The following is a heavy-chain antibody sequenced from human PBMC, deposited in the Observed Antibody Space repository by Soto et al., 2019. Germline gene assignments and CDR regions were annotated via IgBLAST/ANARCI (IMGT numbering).Heavy chain of an antibody. Sequence: ASVKVSCKASGGTFSGYAMSWVRQAPGQGLEWMGEIIPMFGSPNYAQRFQGRVTITADESTNTAYMELSSLTSDDTAVYYCARLVRRVGRGLDVWGQGTTVTVSS. V-gene: IGHV1-69*13. CDR3: ARLVRRVGRGLDV. D-gene: IGHD1-26*01. CDR2: IIPMFGSP. CDR1: GGTFSGYA. J-gene: IGHJ6*02.